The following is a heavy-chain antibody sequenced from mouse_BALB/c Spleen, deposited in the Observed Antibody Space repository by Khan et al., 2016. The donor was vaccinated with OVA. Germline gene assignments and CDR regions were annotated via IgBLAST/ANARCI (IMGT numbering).Heavy chain of an antibody. Sequence: DVQLQESGPGLVKPSQSLSLTCTVTGYSITSGYGWNWIRQFPGNKLEWMGYISYSGSTNYNPSLKSRISITRDTSKNQFFLPLNSVTTEDTATYYCVRTARIKYWGQGTTLTVSS. CDR3: VRTARIKY. J-gene: IGHJ2*01. CDR1: GYSITSGYG. D-gene: IGHD1-2*01. V-gene: IGHV3-2*02. CDR2: ISYSGST.